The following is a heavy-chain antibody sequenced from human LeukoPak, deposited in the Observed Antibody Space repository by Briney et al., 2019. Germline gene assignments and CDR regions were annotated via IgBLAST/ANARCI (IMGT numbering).Heavy chain of an antibody. CDR2: ISSSGSTI. CDR1: GFTFSSYA. Sequence: GGSLRLSCAASGFTFSSYAMTWVRQAPGKGLEWVSYISSSGSTIYYADSVKGRFTIPRDNAKNSLYLQMNSLRAEDTAVYYCARYPRGGYGGNPVGQGTLVTVSS. J-gene: IGHJ5*02. D-gene: IGHD4-23*01. V-gene: IGHV3-48*04. CDR3: ARYPRGGYGGNP.